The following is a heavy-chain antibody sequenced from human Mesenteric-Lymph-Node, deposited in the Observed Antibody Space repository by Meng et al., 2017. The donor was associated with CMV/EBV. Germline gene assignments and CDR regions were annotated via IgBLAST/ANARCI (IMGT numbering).Heavy chain of an antibody. CDR1: GFTFSSYW. J-gene: IGHJ4*02. CDR2: IKQDGSEK. CDR3: ARYRTTGDY. V-gene: IGHV3-7*01. Sequence: GESLKISCAASGFTFSSYWMSWVRQAPGKGLEWVANIKQDGSEKYYVDSVKGRFTISRDNAKNSMYLQMNSLRAEDTAVYYCARYRTTGDYWGQGTLVTVSS. D-gene: IGHD1-1*01.